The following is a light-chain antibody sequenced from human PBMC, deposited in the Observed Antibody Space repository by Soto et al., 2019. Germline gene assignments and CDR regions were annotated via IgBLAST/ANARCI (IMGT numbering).Light chain of an antibody. Sequence: QSVLTQPPSVSGAPGQRVTISCTGSSSNIGAGYDVHWYQQLPGTAPKLLIYGNSNRPSGVPDRFSGSKPGTSASLAITGLQAEDEADYYCQSYDCSLSGYVFGTGTKVTVL. V-gene: IGLV1-40*01. CDR2: GNS. CDR3: QSYDCSLSGYV. CDR1: SSNIGAGYD. J-gene: IGLJ1*01.